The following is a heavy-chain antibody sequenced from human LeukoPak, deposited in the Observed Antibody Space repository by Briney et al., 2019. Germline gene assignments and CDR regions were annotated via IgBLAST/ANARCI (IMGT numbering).Heavy chain of an antibody. CDR1: GGSFSGYY. CDR3: AREESGHGDYIAG. V-gene: IGHV4-34*01. CDR2: INHSGST. J-gene: IGHJ4*02. Sequence: SETLSLTCAVSGGSFSGYYWSWIRQPPGKGLEWIGEINHSGSTNYNPSLKSRVTISVDKSKNQFSLKLSSVTAADTAVYYCAREESGHGDYIAGWGQGTLVTVSS. D-gene: IGHD4-17*01.